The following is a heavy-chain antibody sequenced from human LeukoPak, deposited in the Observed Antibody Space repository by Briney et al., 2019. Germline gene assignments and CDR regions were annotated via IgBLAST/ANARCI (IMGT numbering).Heavy chain of an antibody. D-gene: IGHD2-21*01. CDR3: ARDSIVVETLDGMDV. V-gene: IGHV1-2*06. J-gene: IGHJ6*02. CDR2: INPNSGGT. Sequence: ASVKVSCKASGYTITGYYMHWVRQAPGQGLEWMGRINPNSGGTNYAQKFQGRVTMTRDTSISTAYMELSRLRSDDTAVYYCARDSIVVETLDGMDVWGQGTTVTVSS. CDR1: GYTITGYY.